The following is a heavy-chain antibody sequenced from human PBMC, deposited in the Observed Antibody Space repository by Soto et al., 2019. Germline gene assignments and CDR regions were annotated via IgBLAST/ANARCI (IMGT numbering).Heavy chain of an antibody. CDR1: CGSFIGYY. V-gene: IGHV4-34*01. CDR2: INHSGST. Sequence: SETLSLTCAFYCGSFIGYYWSWIRQPPGKGLEWIGEINHSGSTNYNPSLKSRVTISVDTSKNQFSLKLSSVTAADTAVYYCARVSGDCYFDYWGQGTLVTVSS. J-gene: IGHJ4*02. D-gene: IGHD2-21*02. CDR3: ARVSGDCYFDY.